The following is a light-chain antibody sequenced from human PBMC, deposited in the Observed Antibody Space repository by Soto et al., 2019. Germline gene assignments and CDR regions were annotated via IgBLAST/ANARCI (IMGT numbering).Light chain of an antibody. J-gene: IGKJ1*01. V-gene: IGKV3-20*01. CDR2: GAS. CDR3: QQYGSSSWT. Sequence: EIVLKQSPGTLSLSPGERATLSCRASQRIGSSYLAWYQQRPGQAPRLLIYGASSRATGIPDRFSGSGSGTEFTLTISRLEPEDFAVYYCQQYGSSSWTFGQGTKVDIK. CDR1: QRIGSSY.